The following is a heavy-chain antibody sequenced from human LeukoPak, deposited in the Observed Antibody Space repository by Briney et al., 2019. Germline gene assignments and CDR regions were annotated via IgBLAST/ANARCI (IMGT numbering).Heavy chain of an antibody. CDR3: ARHEYGLLDY. J-gene: IGHJ4*02. Sequence: SETLSLTCTVSGGSISSSSYYWGWIRRPPGKGLEWIGSIYYSGSTYYNPSLKSRVTISVDTSKNQFSLKLSSVTAADTAVYYCARHEYGLLDYWGQGTLVTVSS. V-gene: IGHV4-39*01. D-gene: IGHD4/OR15-4a*01. CDR1: GGSISSSSYY. CDR2: IYYSGST.